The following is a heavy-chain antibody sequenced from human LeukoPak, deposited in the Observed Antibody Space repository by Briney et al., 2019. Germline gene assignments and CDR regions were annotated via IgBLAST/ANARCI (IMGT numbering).Heavy chain of an antibody. V-gene: IGHV1-8*01. J-gene: IGHJ6*02. CDR1: GYTFTSYD. D-gene: IGHD6-19*01. CDR3: ARRGSIAVAGQLFYYYYGMDV. Sequence: ASVKVSCKASGYTFTSYDINWVRQATGQGLEWMGWMNPNSDNTGYAQKFQGRVTMTRNTSISTAYMELSSLRSEDTAVYYCARRGSIAVAGQLFYYYYGMDVWGQGTTVTVSS. CDR2: MNPNSDNT.